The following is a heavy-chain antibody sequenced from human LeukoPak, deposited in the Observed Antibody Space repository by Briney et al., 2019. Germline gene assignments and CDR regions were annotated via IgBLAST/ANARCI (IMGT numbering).Heavy chain of an antibody. J-gene: IGHJ5*02. V-gene: IGHV4-34*01. Sequence: SETLSLTCAVSGGSFSGYYWSWIRQPPGKGLEWIGEINHSGSTNYNPSLKSRVTISVDTSKNQFSLKLSSVTAADTAVYYCARASSYCSSPSCYRKPKNWFDPWGQGTLVTVSS. D-gene: IGHD2-2*01. CDR2: INHSGST. CDR1: GGSFSGYY. CDR3: ARASSYCSSPSCYRKPKNWFDP.